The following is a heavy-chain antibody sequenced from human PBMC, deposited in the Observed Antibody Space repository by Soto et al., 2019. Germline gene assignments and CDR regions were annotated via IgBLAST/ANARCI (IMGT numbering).Heavy chain of an antibody. CDR2: IYYSGNT. D-gene: IGHD1-26*01. J-gene: IGHJ4*02. CDR3: ARDISGAPDY. CDR1: GGSISSGGYY. Sequence: SETLSLTCTVSGGSISSGGYYWSWIRQHPGEGLEWIGYIYYSGNTYYNPSLKSRITISIDTSKNQFSLKLSSVTAADTAVYYCARDISGAPDYWGQGTLVTVSS. V-gene: IGHV4-31*03.